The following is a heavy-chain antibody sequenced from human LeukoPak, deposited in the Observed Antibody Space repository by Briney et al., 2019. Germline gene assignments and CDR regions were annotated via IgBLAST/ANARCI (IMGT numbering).Heavy chain of an antibody. Sequence: GGSLRLSCAASGFTFSSYAMSWVRQAPGKGLEWVSAISGSGGSTCYADSVKGRFTISRDNSKNTLYLQMNSLRAEDTAVYYCAKGMLGYGDPSDAFDIWGQGTMVTVSS. CDR3: AKGMLGYGDPSDAFDI. J-gene: IGHJ3*02. V-gene: IGHV3-23*01. CDR2: ISGSGGST. D-gene: IGHD4-17*01. CDR1: GFTFSSYA.